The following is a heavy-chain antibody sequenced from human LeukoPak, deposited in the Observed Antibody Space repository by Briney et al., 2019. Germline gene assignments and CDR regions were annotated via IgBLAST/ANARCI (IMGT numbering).Heavy chain of an antibody. D-gene: IGHD3-3*01. CDR1: GFTFSSYE. J-gene: IGHJ4*02. CDR2: ISSSGSTI. V-gene: IGHV3-48*03. CDR3: ARAEGRFLEWLLSRLGY. Sequence: QPGGSLRLSCAASGFTFSSYEMNWVRQAPGKGLEWVSYISSSGSTIYYADSVKGRFTISRDNAKNSLYLQMNSLRAEDTAVYYCARAEGRFLEWLLSRLGYWGQGTLVTVSS.